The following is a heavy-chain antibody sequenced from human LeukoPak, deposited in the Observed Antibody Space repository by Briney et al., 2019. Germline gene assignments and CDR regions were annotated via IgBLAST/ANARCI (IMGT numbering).Heavy chain of an antibody. V-gene: IGHV3-30*18. CDR3: AKAADQYYYSYFYYMDV. CDR2: ISYDGSGK. J-gene: IGHJ6*03. Sequence: GGSLRLSCAASEFTFSSYCMHWVRKAPGKGLERVAVISYDGSGKDYVDSVKGRFTISRDNSKNTLYLQMISLRVEDTAVYYCAKAADQYYYSYFYYMDVWGKGTTVTVSS. CDR1: EFTFSSYC.